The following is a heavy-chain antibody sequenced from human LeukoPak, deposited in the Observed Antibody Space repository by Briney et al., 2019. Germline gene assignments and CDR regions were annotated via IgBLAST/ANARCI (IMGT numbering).Heavy chain of an antibody. CDR3: ARDCSGGSCYGAFDI. Sequence: SQTLSLTCTVSGASIRSGDYYWSWIRQPPGKGLEWIGYIYDSGSTYYNPSLKSRITISVDTSENRFSLKLSSVTATDTAVYYCARDCSGGSCYGAFDIWGQGTMATVSS. D-gene: IGHD2-15*01. CDR2: IYDSGST. V-gene: IGHV4-30-4*01. J-gene: IGHJ3*02. CDR1: GASIRSGDYY.